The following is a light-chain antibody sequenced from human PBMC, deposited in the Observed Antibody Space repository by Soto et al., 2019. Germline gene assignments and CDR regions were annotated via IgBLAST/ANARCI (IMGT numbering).Light chain of an antibody. V-gene: IGKV3-11*01. CDR2: DAS. CDR3: QQRSSWPS. CDR1: QSVGTF. J-gene: IGKJ4*01. Sequence: IVLTQSPATLSLSPGERATLSCRASQSVGTFLAWYQQKPGQAPRLLIYDASNRPIDIPARFSGGGSGTDFTLTISSLEPEDFAVYYCQQRSSWPSFGGGTKVEIK.